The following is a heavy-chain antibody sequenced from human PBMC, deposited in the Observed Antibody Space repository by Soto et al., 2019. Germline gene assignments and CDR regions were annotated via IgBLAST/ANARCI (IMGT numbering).Heavy chain of an antibody. CDR3: ARPANTVADHFDL. J-gene: IGHJ4*02. D-gene: IGHD4-17*01. Sequence: PGESLKISCQVSGYIFTIYWIGWVRQMPGKGLEWMGIIYPSDSDTRYSPSFQGQVTISADQSINTAYLQWDSLKASDTAIYYCARPANTVADHFDLWGQGTPVTAPQ. CDR1: GYIFTIYW. CDR2: IYPSDSDT. V-gene: IGHV5-51*01.